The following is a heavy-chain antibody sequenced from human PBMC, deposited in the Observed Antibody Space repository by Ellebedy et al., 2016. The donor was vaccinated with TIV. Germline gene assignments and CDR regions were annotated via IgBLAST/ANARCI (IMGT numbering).Heavy chain of an antibody. J-gene: IGHJ5*02. CDR1: GGSITSVGYS. CDR2: IYHSGST. D-gene: IGHD3-22*01. Sequence: LRLXXAVSGGSITSVGYSWSWIRQPPGKDLEWIGYIYHSGSTYYNPSLRSQVTMSVDRSNNQFSLSLTSVTAADTAVYYCARTTYYYDTGVPNWFDPWGQGTLATVSS. CDR3: ARTTYYYDTGVPNWFDP. V-gene: IGHV4-30-2*01.